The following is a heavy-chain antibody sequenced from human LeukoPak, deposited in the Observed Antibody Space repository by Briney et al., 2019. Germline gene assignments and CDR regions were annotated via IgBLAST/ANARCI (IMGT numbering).Heavy chain of an antibody. J-gene: IGHJ4*02. Sequence: GGSLRLSCAASGFTFSSYGMHWVRQAPGKGLEWVSYISSSGSTIYYADSVRGRFTISRDNAKNSLYLQMNSLRPEDTALYYCAKGLQELLVDYWGQGTLVTVSS. CDR2: ISSSGSTI. D-gene: IGHD2-15*01. CDR3: AKGLQELLVDY. CDR1: GFTFSSYG. V-gene: IGHV3-48*04.